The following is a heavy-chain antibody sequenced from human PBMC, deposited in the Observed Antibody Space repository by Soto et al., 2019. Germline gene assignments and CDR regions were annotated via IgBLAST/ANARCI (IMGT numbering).Heavy chain of an antibody. CDR3: ATSLGYCISTSCQPPTENWFDP. J-gene: IGHJ5*02. D-gene: IGHD2-2*01. CDR2: IYYSGST. V-gene: IGHV4-30-4*01. Sequence: QVQLQESGPGLVKPSQTLSLTCTVSGGSISSGDYYWSWIRQPPGKGLEWIGYIYYSGSTYYNPSLKSRVTISVDTSKNQFSLKLSSVTAADTAVYYCATSLGYCISTSCQPPTENWFDPWGQGTLVTVSS. CDR1: GGSISSGDYY.